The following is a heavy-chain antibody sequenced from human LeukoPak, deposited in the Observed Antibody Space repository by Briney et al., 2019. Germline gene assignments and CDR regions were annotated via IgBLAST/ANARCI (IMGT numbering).Heavy chain of an antibody. CDR2: ISAYNGNT. D-gene: IGHD1-20*01. V-gene: IGHV1-18*01. Sequence: GASVKVSCKASGYTFTSYGISWVRQAPGQGLEWMGWISAYNGNTNYAQKLQGRVTMTTDTSTSTAYMELRSLRSDDTAVYYCARRGITGNRRSYSMDVWGQGTTVTVSS. CDR1: GYTFTSYG. CDR3: ARRGITGNRRSYSMDV. J-gene: IGHJ6*02.